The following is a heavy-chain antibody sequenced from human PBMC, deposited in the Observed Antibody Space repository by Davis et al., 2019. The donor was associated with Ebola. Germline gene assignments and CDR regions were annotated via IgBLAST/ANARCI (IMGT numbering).Heavy chain of an antibody. CDR3: ARHYYDSSGYGYRRSPFDY. CDR1: GGSISSSSYY. V-gene: IGHV4-39*01. D-gene: IGHD3-22*01. Sequence: MPSETLSLTCTVSGGSISSSSYYWGWIRQPPGKGLEWIGSIYYSGSTYYNPSLKSRVTISVDTSKNQFSLKLSSVTAADTAVYYCARHYYDSSGYGYRRSPFDYWGQGTLVTVSS. J-gene: IGHJ4*02. CDR2: IYYSGST.